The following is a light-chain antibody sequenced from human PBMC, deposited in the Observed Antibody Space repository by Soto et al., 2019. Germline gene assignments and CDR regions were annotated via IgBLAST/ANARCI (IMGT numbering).Light chain of an antibody. J-gene: IGLJ3*02. V-gene: IGLV2-11*01. CDR1: NSDVGGYNY. CDR2: GVS. Sequence: QSALIQPRSVSGSPGQPVTISSTGPNSDVGGYNYVSWYQQYPGKAPKLMISGVSERPSGVPDRFSGSKSGNTASLTISGLQAEDEADYYCCSYVDTDTWVFGGGTKLTVL. CDR3: CSYVDTDTWV.